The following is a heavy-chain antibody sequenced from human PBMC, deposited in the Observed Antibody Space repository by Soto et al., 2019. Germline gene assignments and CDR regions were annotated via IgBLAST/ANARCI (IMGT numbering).Heavy chain of an antibody. CDR1: GFTFSSYG. J-gene: IGHJ4*02. D-gene: IGHD3-22*01. CDR2: ISYDGSNK. Sequence: QVQLVESGGGVVQPGRSLRLSCAASGFTFSSYGMHWVRQARGKGLEWVAVISYDGSNKYYADYVKGRFTISRDNSKNTMYLQMNSLRAEDTAVYYCAKEHRYYYDSSGYQGYWGQGTLVTVSS. V-gene: IGHV3-30*18. CDR3: AKEHRYYYDSSGYQGY.